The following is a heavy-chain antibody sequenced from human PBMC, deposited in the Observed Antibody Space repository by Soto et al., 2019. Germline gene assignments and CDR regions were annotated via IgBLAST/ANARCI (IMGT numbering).Heavy chain of an antibody. Sequence: QVQLVQSGAEVKTPGASVRVSCKASGYTFTGYYIHWVREAPGQGLEWMGWINPQTGGTSYGQKFQGGVTLSRETSINTAYLELSRLRFDDAAVYFCARERYQVISDGMDVWGQGTTVTVSS. CDR1: GYTFTGYY. J-gene: IGHJ6*02. V-gene: IGHV1-2*02. CDR2: INPQTGGT. CDR3: ARERYQVISDGMDV. D-gene: IGHD2-2*01.